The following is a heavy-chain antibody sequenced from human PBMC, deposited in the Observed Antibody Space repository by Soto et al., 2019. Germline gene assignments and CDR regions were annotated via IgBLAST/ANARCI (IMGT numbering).Heavy chain of an antibody. D-gene: IGHD5-12*01. CDR1: GFIFGNFW. CDR2: IKTDASEK. Sequence: GGSLRLSCAASGFIFGNFWMSWVRQAPGKGLEWLATIKTDASEKKYVDSVKGRFTVSRDNAKNSLYLQMDSLRAEDTAVYFCDRVKATLYRHYYFDYWGQGTPVTVSS. CDR3: DRVKATLYRHYYFDY. J-gene: IGHJ4*02. V-gene: IGHV3-7*03.